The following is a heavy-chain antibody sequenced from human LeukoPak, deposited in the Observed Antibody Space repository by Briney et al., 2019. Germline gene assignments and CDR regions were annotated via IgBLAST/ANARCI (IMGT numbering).Heavy chain of an antibody. D-gene: IGHD5-24*01. CDR2: ISGSGGST. V-gene: IGHV3-23*01. CDR1: GFTFSSYA. Sequence: GGSLRLSCAASGFTFSSYAMSWVRQAPGKGLEWVSAISGSGGSTYYADSVKGRFTISRDNAKNSLYLQMNSLRAEDTAVYYCASRGRRDGYIYWGQGTLVTVSS. J-gene: IGHJ4*02. CDR3: ASRGRRDGYIY.